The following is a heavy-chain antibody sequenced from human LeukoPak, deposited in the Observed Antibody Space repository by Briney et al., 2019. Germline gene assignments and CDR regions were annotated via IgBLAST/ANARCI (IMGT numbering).Heavy chain of an antibody. V-gene: IGHV1-2*02. Sequence: GASVTVSCKASGYTFTGYYLHWVWQPQGPGLEWVGWINPNSSGTNYAQKFQSRVTIIWDTSFSTAYMVLSRLGSDAATVYYCCGIYCSGSSCHYFNYWGKETLVTVSS. D-gene: IGHD2-15*01. J-gene: IGHJ4*02. CDR2: INPNSSGT. CDR1: GYTFTGYY. CDR3: CGIYCSGSSCHYFNY.